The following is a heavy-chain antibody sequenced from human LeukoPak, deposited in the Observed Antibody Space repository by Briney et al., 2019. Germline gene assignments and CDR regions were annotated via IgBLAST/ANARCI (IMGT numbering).Heavy chain of an antibody. CDR2: IYQSGKT. CDR3: ARDGSGYYDSSGYFDY. J-gene: IGHJ4*02. CDR1: GYFISSGYY. V-gene: IGHV4-38-2*02. D-gene: IGHD3-22*01. Sequence: PSETLSLTCNVSGYFISSGYYWGWIRQFPGKGLEWIGSIYQSGKTYYNPSLKSRVTISVDTSKNQFSLKLSSVTAADTAVYYCARDGSGYYDSSGYFDYWGQGTLVTVSS.